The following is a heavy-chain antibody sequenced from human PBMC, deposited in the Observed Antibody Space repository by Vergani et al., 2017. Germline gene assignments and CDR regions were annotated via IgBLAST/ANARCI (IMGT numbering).Heavy chain of an antibody. CDR1: GFTFSSYG. Sequence: QVQLVESGGGVVQPGRSLRLSCAASGFTFSSYGMHWVRQAPGKGLGWVAVISYDGSNKYYADSVKGRFTISRDNSKNSLYLQMNSLRAEDTAVYYCARSINYGDSPGGYWGQGTLVTVSS. CDR3: ARSINYGDSPGGY. CDR2: ISYDGSNK. D-gene: IGHD4-17*01. V-gene: IGHV3-30*03. J-gene: IGHJ4*02.